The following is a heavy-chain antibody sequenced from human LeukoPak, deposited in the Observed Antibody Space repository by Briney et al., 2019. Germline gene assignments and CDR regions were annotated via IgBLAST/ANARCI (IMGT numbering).Heavy chain of an antibody. D-gene: IGHD3-3*01. CDR2: ISGSGDST. CDR3: AKVWSGCYNDY. V-gene: IGHV3-23*01. J-gene: IGHJ4*02. Sequence: PGGSLRLSCAASGFTFNTYPMSWVRQAPGKGLEWVSAISGSGDSTYYADSVKGRFTISRDNSKNTLYLQMNSLRAEDTAVYYCAKVWSGCYNDYWGQGTLVTVSS. CDR1: GFTFNTYP.